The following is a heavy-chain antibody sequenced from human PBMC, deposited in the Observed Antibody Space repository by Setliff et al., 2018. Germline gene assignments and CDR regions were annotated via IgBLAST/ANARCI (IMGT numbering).Heavy chain of an antibody. V-gene: IGHV3-33*08. D-gene: IGHD6-13*01. CDR2: ICSDGSNK. CDR1: GFTFSTAW. CDR3: ARGMYSSRWYDYRAFDI. Sequence: HPGGSLRLSCAASGFTFSTAWMNWVRQAPGKGLEWVAVICSDGSNKFYADSVKGRFTISGDNSKNTLFLQMNRLRAEDTAVYHCARGMYSSRWYDYRAFDIWGQGTTVTVSS. J-gene: IGHJ3*02.